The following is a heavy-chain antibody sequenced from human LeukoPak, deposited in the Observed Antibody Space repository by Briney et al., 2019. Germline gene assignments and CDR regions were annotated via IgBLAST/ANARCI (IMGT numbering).Heavy chain of an antibody. D-gene: IGHD5-18*01. CDR2: IKSKTYGGTT. Sequence: PGRSLRLSCTAYGFSFADYAMSWVRQAPGKGLEWVSFIKSKTYGGTTAYAASVKARFTISRDDSRNIGYLQMNSLKTEDTAVYYCTRDVYNYGYWPDYWGQGTLVTVSS. CDR1: GFSFADYA. V-gene: IGHV3-49*04. J-gene: IGHJ4*02. CDR3: TRDVYNYGYWPDY.